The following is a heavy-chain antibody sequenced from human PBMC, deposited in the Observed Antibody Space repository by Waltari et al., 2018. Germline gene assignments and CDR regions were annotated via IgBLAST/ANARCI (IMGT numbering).Heavy chain of an antibody. CDR1: GFTFDAYT. CDR2: ISWDGGST. V-gene: IGHV3-43*01. CDR3: AKDMGPSRYDSSGYFDY. D-gene: IGHD3-22*01. J-gene: IGHJ4*02. Sequence: EVQLVESGGVVVQPGGSLRLSCAASGFTFDAYTMHGVRQAPGKGLEWVSLISWDGGSTYYADSVKGRFTISRDNSKNSLYLQMNSLRTEDTALYYCAKDMGPSRYDSSGYFDYWGQGTLVTVSS.